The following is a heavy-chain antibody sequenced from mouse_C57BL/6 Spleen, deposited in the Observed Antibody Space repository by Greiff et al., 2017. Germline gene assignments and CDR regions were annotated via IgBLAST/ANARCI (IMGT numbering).Heavy chain of an antibody. J-gene: IGHJ4*01. CDR2: IYPGDGDT. CDR3: ASPDYYGSSYAMDY. V-gene: IGHV1-82*01. CDR1: GYAFSSSW. D-gene: IGHD1-1*01. Sequence: VQLQQSGPELVKPGASVKISCKASGYAFSSSWMNWVKQRPGKGLEWIGRIYPGDGDTNYNGKFKGKATLTADKSSSTAYMQLSSLTSEDSAVYFCASPDYYGSSYAMDYGGQGTSVTVSS.